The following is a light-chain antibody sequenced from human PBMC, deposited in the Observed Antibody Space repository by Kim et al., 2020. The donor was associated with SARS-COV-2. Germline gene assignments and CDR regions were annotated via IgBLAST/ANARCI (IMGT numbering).Light chain of an antibody. CDR3: QAWDSNTVV. J-gene: IGLJ2*01. Sequence: SYELTQPPSVSVSPGQTASITCSGDKLVDKYVCWHQQKPGQSPVLVIYQDNKRPSGIPVRFSGSNSGNTATLTISGTQAIDEADYYCQAWDSNTVVFGGG. V-gene: IGLV3-1*01. CDR1: KLVDKY. CDR2: QDN.